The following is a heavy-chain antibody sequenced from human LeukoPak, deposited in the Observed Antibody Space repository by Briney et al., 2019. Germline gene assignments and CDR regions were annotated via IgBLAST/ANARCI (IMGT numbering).Heavy chain of an antibody. J-gene: IGHJ4*02. CDR3: AAGQWLVRTDY. CDR2: IIPIFGTA. Sequence: GASVKVSCKASGGTFSSYAISWVRQAPGQGLEWMGGIIPIFGTANYAQKFQGRVTITADESTSTAYMELSSLRSEDTAVYYCAAGQWLVRTDYWGQGTLVTVSS. CDR1: GGTFSSYA. D-gene: IGHD6-19*01. V-gene: IGHV1-69*13.